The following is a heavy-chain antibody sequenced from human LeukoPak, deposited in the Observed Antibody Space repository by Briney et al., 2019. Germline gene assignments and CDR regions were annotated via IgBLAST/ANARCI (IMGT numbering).Heavy chain of an antibody. CDR3: ARASAWTDGGNSPVEY. J-gene: IGHJ4*02. D-gene: IGHD4-23*01. V-gene: IGHV1-69*04. Sequence: SVKVSCKASGGTFSSYAISWVRQPPGQGLEWMGRIIPILGIANYAQKFQGRVTITADKSTSTAYMELSSLRSEDTAVYYCARASAWTDGGNSPVEYWGQGTLVTVSS. CDR1: GGTFSSYA. CDR2: IIPILGIA.